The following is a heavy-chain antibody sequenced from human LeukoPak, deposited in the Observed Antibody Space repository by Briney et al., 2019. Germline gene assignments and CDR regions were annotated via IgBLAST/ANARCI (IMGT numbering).Heavy chain of an antibody. V-gene: IGHV5-51*01. Sequence: GESLKISCKASGYSFTSYWIGWVRQMPGKGLEWMGIIYPGDSDTRYSPSFQGQVTISADKSISTAYLQWSSLKASDTAMYYCASARVGYCDSSGYYYPDLTYDAFDIWGQGTMVTVSS. J-gene: IGHJ3*02. D-gene: IGHD3-22*01. CDR2: IYPGDSDT. CDR3: ASARVGYCDSSGYYYPDLTYDAFDI. CDR1: GYSFTSYW.